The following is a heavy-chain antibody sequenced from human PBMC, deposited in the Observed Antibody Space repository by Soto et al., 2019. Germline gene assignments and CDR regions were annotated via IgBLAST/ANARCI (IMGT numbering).Heavy chain of an antibody. CDR2: ISESGGST. J-gene: IGHJ6*02. V-gene: IGHV3-23*01. Sequence: GGSLRLSCAASGFTFSSYAMSWVRQAPGKGLEWVSGISESGGSTYYADSVKGRFTISRDNSKNTLFLQMNSLRAEDTAVYHCAKAVMVRGIYYGMDVRGQGTTVTVSS. CDR1: GFTFSSYA. D-gene: IGHD3-10*01. CDR3: AKAVMVRGIYYGMDV.